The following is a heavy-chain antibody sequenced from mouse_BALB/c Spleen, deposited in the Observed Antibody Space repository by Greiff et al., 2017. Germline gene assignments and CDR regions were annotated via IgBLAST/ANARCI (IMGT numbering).Heavy chain of an antibody. J-gene: IGHJ2*01. D-gene: IGHD1-1*01. CDR1: GYTFTSYT. CDR2: INPSSGYT. V-gene: IGHV1-4*02. Sequence: QVQLQQSAAELARPGASVKMSCKASGYTFTSYTMHWVKQRPGQGLEWIGYINPSSGYTEYNQKFKDKTTLTADKSSSTAYMQLSSLTSEDSAVYYCARAGSRHYFDYWGQGTTLTVSS. CDR3: ARAGSRHYFDY.